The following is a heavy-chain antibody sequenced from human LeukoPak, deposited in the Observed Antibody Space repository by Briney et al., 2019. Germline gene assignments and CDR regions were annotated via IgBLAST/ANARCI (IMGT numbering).Heavy chain of an antibody. CDR1: GGSFSDYY. Sequence: SETLSLTCAVYGGSFSDYYWSWIRQPPGKGLEWIGEISHSGSTNYNPSLKSRVTISVDTAKNQFSLKLTSVTAADTAVYYCARGGFAYYYDSSGYYYFDYWGQGTLVTVSS. CDR3: ARGGFAYYYDSSGYYYFDY. V-gene: IGHV4-34*01. J-gene: IGHJ4*02. D-gene: IGHD3-22*01. CDR2: ISHSGST.